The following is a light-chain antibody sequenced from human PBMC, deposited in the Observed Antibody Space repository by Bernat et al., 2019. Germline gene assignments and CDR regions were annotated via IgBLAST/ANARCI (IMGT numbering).Light chain of an antibody. V-gene: IGLV2-14*03. CDR2: DVS. J-gene: IGLJ2*01. CDR3: SSYSTSSTPVV. Sequence: QSALTQVASVSGSPGQSITISCTGTSSDVGAYNYVSWYLQHPGEAPKLMIYDVSNRPSGVSNRFSGSKSGNTASLTISGLQIEDEADYFCSSYSTSSTPVVFGGGTRLTFL. CDR1: SSDVGAYNY.